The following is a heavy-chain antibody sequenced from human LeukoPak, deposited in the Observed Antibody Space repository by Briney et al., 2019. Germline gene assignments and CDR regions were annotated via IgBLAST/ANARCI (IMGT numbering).Heavy chain of an antibody. V-gene: IGHV4-34*01. J-gene: IGHJ4*02. Sequence: SETLSLTRAVYVGSLSGYYWSWIRQPPGKGREWIGEINHSGSTNYNPSLKSRVTISVDTSKNQFSLKLSSVTAADTAVYYCARTPVQYYDILTGYLKPGYFDYWGQGTLVTVSS. D-gene: IGHD3-9*01. CDR2: INHSGST. CDR3: ARTPVQYYDILTGYLKPGYFDY. CDR1: VGSLSGYY.